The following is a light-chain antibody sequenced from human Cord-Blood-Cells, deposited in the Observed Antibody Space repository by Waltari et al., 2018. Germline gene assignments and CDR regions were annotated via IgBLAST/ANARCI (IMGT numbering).Light chain of an antibody. J-gene: IGKJ3*01. CDR1: QSVSSSY. Sequence: EIVLTQSPATLSLSPGEKGTFSCRASQSVSSSYLAWYQQKPCQAPSLLINGASSRATRIRDRFSGSGVWTDFTLTVRSMEPEDFAVYYCPQYGSSPVSFGPGTKVDIK. V-gene: IGKV3-20*01. CDR3: PQYGSSPVS. CDR2: GAS.